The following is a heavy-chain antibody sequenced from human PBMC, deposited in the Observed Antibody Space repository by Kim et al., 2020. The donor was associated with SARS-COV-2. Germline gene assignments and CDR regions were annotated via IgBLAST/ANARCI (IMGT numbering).Heavy chain of an antibody. CDR1: GGTFSSYA. J-gene: IGHJ6*02. CDR2: IIPIFGTA. D-gene: IGHD3-9*01. Sequence: SVKVSCKASGGTFSSYAISWVRQAPGQGLEWMGGIIPIFGTANYAQKFQGRVTITADESTSTAYMELSSLRSEDTAVYYCASTYYDILTGSSLYYYYYGMDVWGQGTTVTVSS. CDR3: ASTYYDILTGSSLYYYYYGMDV. V-gene: IGHV1-69*13.